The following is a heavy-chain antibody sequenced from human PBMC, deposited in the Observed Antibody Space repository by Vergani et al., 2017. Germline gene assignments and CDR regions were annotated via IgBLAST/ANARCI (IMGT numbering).Heavy chain of an antibody. J-gene: IGHJ4*02. CDR2: IYYSGST. CDR3: AYGDNYGTPGGY. D-gene: IGHD4-17*01. V-gene: IGHV4-34*01. Sequence: QVQLQQWGAGLLKPSETLSLTCAVYGGSFSGYYWSWIRQPPGKGLEWIGSIYYSGSTYYNPSLKSRVTISVDTSKNQFSLKLSSVTAADTAVYYCAYGDNYGTPGGYWGQGTLVTVSS. CDR1: GGSFSGYY.